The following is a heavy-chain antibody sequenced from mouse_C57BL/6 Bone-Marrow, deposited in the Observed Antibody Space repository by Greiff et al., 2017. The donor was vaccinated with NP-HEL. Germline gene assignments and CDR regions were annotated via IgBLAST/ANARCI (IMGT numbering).Heavy chain of an antibody. CDR1: GYSITSGYD. CDR2: ISYSGST. J-gene: IGHJ1*03. V-gene: IGHV3-1*01. Sequence: EVQLQESGPGMVKPSQSLSLTCTVTGYSITSGYDWHWIRHFPGNKLEWMGYISYSGSTNYNPSLKSRNSITHDTSTNHFFLKLNSVTTQDTATYYCARDLLYYYGSSYGWYFDVWGTGTTVTVSS. D-gene: IGHD1-1*01. CDR3: ARDLLYYYGSSYGWYFDV.